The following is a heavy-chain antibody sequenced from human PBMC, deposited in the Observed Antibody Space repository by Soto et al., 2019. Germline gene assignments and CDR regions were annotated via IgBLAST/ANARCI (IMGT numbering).Heavy chain of an antibody. CDR3: VRVVGAPNWFDP. J-gene: IGHJ5*02. CDR2: SRNKANSYTT. CDR1: GFTFSDHQ. Sequence: EVQLVESGGGLVQPGGSLRLSCAASGFTFSDHQMDWVRQAPGKGLEWVGRSRNKANSYTTEYAASVKGRFTISRDDSQNSLYLQMNSLKIEDTAVYYCVRVVGAPNWFDPWGQGTLVTVSS. V-gene: IGHV3-72*01. D-gene: IGHD1-26*01.